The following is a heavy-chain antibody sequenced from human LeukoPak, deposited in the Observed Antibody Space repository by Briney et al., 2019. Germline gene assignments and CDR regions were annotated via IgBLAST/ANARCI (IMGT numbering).Heavy chain of an antibody. CDR2: IFSGGTT. J-gene: IGHJ4*02. D-gene: IGHD6-19*01. CDR1: GFTVSSNY. Sequence: PGGSLRLSCAASGFTVSSNYMSWVRQAPGKGLEWVSVIFSGGTTYYADSVKGRFTISRDNSKNTLYLQMNSLRAEDTAVYYCARKGYSSGWFPYYFDYWGQGTLVTVSS. V-gene: IGHV3-53*01. CDR3: ARKGYSSGWFPYYFDY.